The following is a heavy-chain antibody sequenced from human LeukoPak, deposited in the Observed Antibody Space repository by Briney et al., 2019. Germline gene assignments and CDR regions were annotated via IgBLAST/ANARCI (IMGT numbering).Heavy chain of an antibody. J-gene: IGHJ6*03. CDR3: ARGGWLGGYYYYYYMDV. CDR2: IYYSGST. Sequence: SETLSLTCTVSGGSISSYYWSWIRQPPGKGLEWIGYIYYSGSTNYSPSLKSRVTISVDTSKNQFSLKLSSVTAADTAVYYCARGGWLGGYYYYYYMDVWGKGTTVTISS. V-gene: IGHV4-59*01. D-gene: IGHD6-19*01. CDR1: GGSISSYY.